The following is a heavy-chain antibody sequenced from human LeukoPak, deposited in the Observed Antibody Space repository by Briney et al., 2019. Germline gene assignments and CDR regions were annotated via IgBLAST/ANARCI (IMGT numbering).Heavy chain of an antibody. CDR2: ISSSSGHI. Sequence: GGSLRLSCTASGFTFSRYSMNWVRQAPGKGLEWVSSISSSSGHIFYADSVKSRFTISRDNAKNSLYLQMNSLRAEDTAVYYCARGGTGATRDDTFDIWGQGAMVTVSS. V-gene: IGHV3-21*01. CDR1: GFTFSRYS. J-gene: IGHJ3*02. D-gene: IGHD1-7*01. CDR3: ARGGTGATRDDTFDI.